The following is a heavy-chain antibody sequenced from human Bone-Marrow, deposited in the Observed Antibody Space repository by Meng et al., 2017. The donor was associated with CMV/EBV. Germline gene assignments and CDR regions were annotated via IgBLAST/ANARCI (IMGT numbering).Heavy chain of an antibody. CDR1: GGSFSGFD. Sequence: QVQLQQWGAGLLKPSETLSLTCAVYGGSFSGFDWSWIRQPPGKGLEWIGEINHSGSTNYNPSLKSRVTISVDTPKNQFSLKLSSVTAADTAVYYCARGVYYYRHWGQGTLVTVSS. CDR2: INHSGST. CDR3: ARGVYYYRH. D-gene: IGHD3-16*01. V-gene: IGHV4-34*01. J-gene: IGHJ1*01.